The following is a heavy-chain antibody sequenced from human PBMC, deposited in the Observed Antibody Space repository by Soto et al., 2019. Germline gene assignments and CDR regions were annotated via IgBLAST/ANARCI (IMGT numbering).Heavy chain of an antibody. CDR1: GFTFSSYW. CDR3: AKVGGQLPGTGYYYYMDV. CDR2: INSDGSST. V-gene: IGHV3-74*01. D-gene: IGHD2-2*01. Sequence: GGSLRLSCAASGFTFSSYWMHWVRQAPGKGLVWVSRINSDGSSTSYADSVKGRFTISRDNAKNSLYLQMNSLRAEDTALYYCAKVGGQLPGTGYYYYMDVWGKGTTVTVSS. J-gene: IGHJ6*03.